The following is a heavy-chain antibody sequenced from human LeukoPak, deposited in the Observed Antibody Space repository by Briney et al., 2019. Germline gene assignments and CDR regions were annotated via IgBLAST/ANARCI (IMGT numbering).Heavy chain of an antibody. J-gene: IGHJ2*01. CDR2: SDPEDGET. CDR3: VTDRARLFWYFDL. D-gene: IGHD2-21*02. V-gene: IGHV1-24*01. CDR1: VSTLSDLS. Sequence: ASVTVSFTLSVSTLSDLSIHWGRQAPGQGLEYVGGSDPEDGETFHAQNFQGRVTMTEDTNIDTAYMELSSLRSEDTAIYYCVTDRARLFWYFDLWGRGTLVTVSS.